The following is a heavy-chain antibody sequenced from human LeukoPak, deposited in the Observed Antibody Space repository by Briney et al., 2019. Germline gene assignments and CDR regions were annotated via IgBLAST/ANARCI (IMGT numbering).Heavy chain of an antibody. J-gene: IGHJ4*02. D-gene: IGHD1-26*01. CDR2: ISSSGSTI. CDR3: ARAPKQATSGFDY. V-gene: IGHV3-48*03. CDR1: GFTFSSYE. Sequence: PGGSLRLSCAASGFTFSSYEMNWVRQAPGKGLEWVSYISSSGSTIYYADSVKGRFTISRDNAKNSLYLQMNSLRAEDTAVYYCARAPKQATSGFDYWGQGTLVTVSS.